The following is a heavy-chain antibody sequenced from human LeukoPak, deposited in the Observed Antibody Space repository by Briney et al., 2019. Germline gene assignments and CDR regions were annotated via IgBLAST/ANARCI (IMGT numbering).Heavy chain of an antibody. D-gene: IGHD5-18*01. CDR3: ARGRLYTAMVRGSRWFDP. J-gene: IGHJ5*02. V-gene: IGHV4-59*12. Sequence: ASETLSLTCTVSGGSISSYYWSWIRQPPGKGLEWIGYIYYSGSTNYNPSLKSRVTISVDTSKNQFSLKLSSVTAADTAVYYCARGRLYTAMVRGSRWFDPWGQGTLVTVSS. CDR2: IYYSGST. CDR1: GGSISSYY.